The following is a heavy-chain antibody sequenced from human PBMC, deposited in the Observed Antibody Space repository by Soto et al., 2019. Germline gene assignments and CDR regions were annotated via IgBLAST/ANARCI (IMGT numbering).Heavy chain of an antibody. CDR1: GGSFSGYY. Sequence: QVQLQQWGAGPLRPLETLSLTCGVSGGSFSGYYWAWIRQSPGKGLEWIGEINDRGSINYNPSLTSRVSISVHTSNNHYSLNLRSATAADTAVYYCARESHDILTGPPWVWYFDLWGRGTLVTVSS. CDR2: INDRGSI. CDR3: ARESHDILTGPPWVWYFDL. D-gene: IGHD3-9*01. V-gene: IGHV4-34*01. J-gene: IGHJ2*01.